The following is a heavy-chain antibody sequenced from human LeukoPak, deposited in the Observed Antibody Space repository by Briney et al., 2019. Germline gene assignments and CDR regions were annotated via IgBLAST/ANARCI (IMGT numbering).Heavy chain of an antibody. V-gene: IGHV3-23*01. D-gene: IGHD6-19*01. CDR3: AKAGSSGWSYFDS. CDR1: GFTLSSHA. J-gene: IGHJ4*02. Sequence: GGSLRLSCAASGFTLSSHAISWVRQAPGKGLEWVSVINSGGATTHYADSVKGRFTISRDTSKNTVYLQMNSLRAEDTAVFYCAKAGSSGWSYFDSWGQGTLVTVSS. CDR2: INSGGATT.